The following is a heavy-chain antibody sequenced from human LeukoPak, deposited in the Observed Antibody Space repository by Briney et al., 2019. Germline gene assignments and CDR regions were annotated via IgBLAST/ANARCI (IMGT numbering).Heavy chain of an antibody. Sequence: ASVKVSCKASGYTFTGYYMHWVRQAPGQGLEWMGWINPNSGGTNYAQKFQGRVTMTRDMSTSTVYMELSSLRSEDTAVYYCARGSSGLDYWGQGTLVTVSS. CDR3: ARGSSGLDY. D-gene: IGHD3-22*01. CDR2: INPNSGGT. J-gene: IGHJ4*02. V-gene: IGHV1-2*02. CDR1: GYTFTGYY.